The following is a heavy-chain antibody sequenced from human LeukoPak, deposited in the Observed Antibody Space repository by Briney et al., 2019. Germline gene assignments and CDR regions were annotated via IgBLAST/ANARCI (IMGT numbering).Heavy chain of an antibody. J-gene: IGHJ4*02. Sequence: PGASLRLSCSASGFTFSSYAMHWVRQAPGKGLEYVSAISSNGGSTYYADSVKGRFTISRDNSKNTLYLQMSSLRAEDTAVYYCVKRRGGVTTYFDYWGQGTLVTVSS. CDR3: VKRRGGVTTYFDY. V-gene: IGHV3-64D*06. CDR2: ISSNGGST. D-gene: IGHD3-16*01. CDR1: GFTFSSYA.